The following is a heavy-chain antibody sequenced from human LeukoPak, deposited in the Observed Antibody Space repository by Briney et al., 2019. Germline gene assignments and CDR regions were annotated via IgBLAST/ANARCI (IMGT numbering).Heavy chain of an antibody. CDR1: GFTFGSYA. J-gene: IGHJ6*02. D-gene: IGHD6-13*01. CDR3: ARTIAQYSNSWLYFYYGLDV. CDR2: ISGCSEDT. V-gene: IGHV3-23*01. Sequence: PGWSLTLSCTASGFTFGSYAMSWVRQAPGKGLEWVSSISGCSEDTYYADSVKGRFTISRDNSKRTLNLQLNSLRAEDTAVYYCARTIAQYSNSWLYFYYGLDVWGQGTTVTVSS.